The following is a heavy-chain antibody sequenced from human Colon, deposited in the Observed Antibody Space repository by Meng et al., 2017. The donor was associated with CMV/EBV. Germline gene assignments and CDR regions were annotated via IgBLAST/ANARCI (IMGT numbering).Heavy chain of an antibody. D-gene: IGHD2-21*01. CDR1: GGSVDSGGYY. J-gene: IGHJ4*02. CDR2: IYTGGSA. V-gene: IGHV4-30-4*01. CDR3: ARGSVIASAVSFDH. Sequence: QVQLQESGPGPVKPSQTLSLACALSGGSVDSGGYYWSWIRQAPGKGLQWLGHIYTGGSAYSNPSLKSRLSISLDTSKNQFSLSLRSVTAADTAVYYCARGSVIASAVSFDHWGQGTLVTVSS.